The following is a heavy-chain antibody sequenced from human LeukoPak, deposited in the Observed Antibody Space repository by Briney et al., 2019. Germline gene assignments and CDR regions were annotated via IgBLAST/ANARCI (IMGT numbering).Heavy chain of an antibody. J-gene: IGHJ3*02. D-gene: IGHD3-22*01. V-gene: IGHV4-4*02. CDR2: IYYSGST. CDR3: ARVYPDYDSSGYYYAFDI. Sequence: SGTLSLTCAVSGCSISSSNWWSWVRQPPGKGLEWIGYIYYSGSTNYNPSLKSRVTISVDTSKNQFSLKLSSVTAADTAVYYCARVYPDYDSSGYYYAFDIWGQGTMVTVSS. CDR1: GCSISSSNW.